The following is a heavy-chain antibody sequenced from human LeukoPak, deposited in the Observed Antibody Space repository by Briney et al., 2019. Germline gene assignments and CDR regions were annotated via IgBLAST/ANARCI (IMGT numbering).Heavy chain of an antibody. D-gene: IGHD5-18*01. J-gene: IGHJ4*02. Sequence: GASVKVSCKASGYTFTSYDINWVRQATGQGLEWMGWMNPNSGNTGYAQKFQGRVTMTRNTSISTAYMELSSLRAEDTAVYYCAKESVEEDEPWIQLDWGQGTLVTVSS. CDR2: MNPNSGNT. V-gene: IGHV1-8*01. CDR1: GYTFTSYD. CDR3: AKESVEEDEPWIQLD.